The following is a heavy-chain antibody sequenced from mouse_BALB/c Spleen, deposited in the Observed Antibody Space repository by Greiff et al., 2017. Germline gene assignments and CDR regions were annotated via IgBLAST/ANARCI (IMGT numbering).Heavy chain of an antibody. J-gene: IGHJ3*01. CDR2: SRNKANDYTT. V-gene: IGHV7-1*02. Sequence: EVHLVESGGGLVQPGGSLRLSCATSGFTFSDFYMEWVRQPPGKRLEWIAASRNKANDYTTEYSASVKGRFIVSRDTSQSILYLQMNALRAEDTAIYYGAREGNYYGSSGFAYWGQGTLVTVSA. CDR3: AREGNYYGSSGFAY. CDR1: GFTFSDFY. D-gene: IGHD1-1*01.